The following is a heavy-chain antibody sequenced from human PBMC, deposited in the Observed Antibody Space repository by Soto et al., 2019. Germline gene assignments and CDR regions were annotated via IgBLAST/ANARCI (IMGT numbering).Heavy chain of an antibody. CDR1: GGSFSNYA. J-gene: IGHJ4*02. Sequence: GASVKVSCKASGGSFSNYAISWVRQAPGQGLEWMGGIIPIFDTTNYAQKFQGWVTMTRDTSISTAYMELSRLRSDDTAVYYCARDLRGEHYFDYWGQGTLVTVSS. D-gene: IGHD3-3*01. V-gene: IGHV1-69*05. CDR3: ARDLRGEHYFDY. CDR2: IIPIFDTT.